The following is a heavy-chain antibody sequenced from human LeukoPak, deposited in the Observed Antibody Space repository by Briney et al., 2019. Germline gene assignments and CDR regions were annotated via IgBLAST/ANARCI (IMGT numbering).Heavy chain of an antibody. D-gene: IGHD3-16*01. Sequence: ASVKVSCKASGYTFTGYYMHWVRQAPGQGLEWMGIINPSGGSTSYAQKFQGRVTMTRDTSTSTVYMELSSLRSEDTAVYYCASPGEKDYYFDYWGQGTLVTVSS. J-gene: IGHJ4*02. CDR1: GYTFTGYY. CDR3: ASPGEKDYYFDY. CDR2: INPSGGST. V-gene: IGHV1-46*01.